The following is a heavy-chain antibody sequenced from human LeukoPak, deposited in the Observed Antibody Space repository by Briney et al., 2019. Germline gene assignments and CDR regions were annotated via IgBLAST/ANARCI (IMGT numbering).Heavy chain of an antibody. D-gene: IGHD4-17*01. J-gene: IGHJ4*02. CDR3: ARYNGDLTGGFDY. V-gene: IGHV1-46*01. CDR1: GYTFTDYY. CDR2: INPAGGST. Sequence: ASVKVSCKAFGYTFTDYYIHWVRQAPGQGLEWMGIINPAGGSTGYAQKFQGRVTMTRDTSTSTVYMELSSLRSEDTAVYYCARYNGDLTGGFDYWGQGTLVTVSS.